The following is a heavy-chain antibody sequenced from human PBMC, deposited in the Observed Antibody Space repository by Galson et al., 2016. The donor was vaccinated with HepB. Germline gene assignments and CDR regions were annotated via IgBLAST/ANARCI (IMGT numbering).Heavy chain of an antibody. J-gene: IGHJ4*02. CDR1: GLTFRSYA. CDR2: ISGGGGSS. Sequence: SLRLSCAASGLTFRSYAMSWVRQAPGKGLEWVSVISGGGGSSNYADSVKGRFTNSRDNSKNTLYLQMNNLRADDTAVYYCAIIAGTYYFDSWGQGTLVTVSS. CDR3: AIIAGTYYFDS. V-gene: IGHV3-23*01. D-gene: IGHD2-21*01.